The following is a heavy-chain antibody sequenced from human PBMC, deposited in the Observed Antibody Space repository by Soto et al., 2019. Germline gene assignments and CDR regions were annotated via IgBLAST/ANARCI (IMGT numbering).Heavy chain of an antibody. Sequence: GGSLRLSCAASGFTFSAFSMNWVRQAPGKGLQWVSYISRSSGTIYYADSVKGRFTVSRDNAKNSLYLQVNSLRAEDTAVYYCARGYDFWNVYYYYFDYWGQGTLVTVSS. D-gene: IGHD3-3*01. CDR2: ISRSSGTI. V-gene: IGHV3-48*01. CDR1: GFTFSAFS. CDR3: ARGYDFWNVYYYYFDY. J-gene: IGHJ4*02.